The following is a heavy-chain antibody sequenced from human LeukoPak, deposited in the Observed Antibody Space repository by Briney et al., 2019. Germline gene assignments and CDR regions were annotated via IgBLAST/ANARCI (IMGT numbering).Heavy chain of an antibody. J-gene: IGHJ6*03. CDR3: TTFPDMAVDTAMVLMDV. CDR1: GFTFTNAW. Sequence: PGGSLRLSCAASGFTFTNAWMNWVRQAPGKGLEWVGRIKRKTDGGTTDYAAPVKGRFTISRDDSKNTLYLQMNSLKTEDTAVYYCTTFPDMAVDTAMVLMDVWGKGTTVTISS. CDR2: IKRKTDGGTT. D-gene: IGHD5-18*01. V-gene: IGHV3-15*01.